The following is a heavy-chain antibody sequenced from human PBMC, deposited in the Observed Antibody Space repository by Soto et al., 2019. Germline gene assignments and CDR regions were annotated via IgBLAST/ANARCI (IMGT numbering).Heavy chain of an antibody. J-gene: IGHJ4*02. CDR2: ISRDGTST. Sequence: DVQMVESGGGLVQPGGSLRLSCVASSGFTFSSHWMHWVRQAPGKGLVWVSRISRDGTSTNYADSVKGRFTISRDNAKNTLYLQMNSLRAEDTAIYYCARGPSGSGFYVGYYWGQGTQVTVSS. V-gene: IGHV3-74*01. CDR3: ARGPSGSGFYVGYY. CDR1: SGFTFSSHW. D-gene: IGHD6-19*01.